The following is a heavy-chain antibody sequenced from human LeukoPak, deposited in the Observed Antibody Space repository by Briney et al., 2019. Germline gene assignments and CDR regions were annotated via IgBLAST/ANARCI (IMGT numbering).Heavy chain of an antibody. CDR2: INWNGGKI. CDR1: GFTFDDYG. D-gene: IGHD5-12*01. V-gene: IGHV3-20*04. J-gene: IGHJ4*02. Sequence: PGGSLRLSCAASGFTFDDYGMSWVRQAPGKGLEWGSGINWNGGKIVYADSVKGRFTISRDNAKNSLYLQMNSLRAEDTAFYYCARGSGYSGYAAVDYWGQGTLVTVSS. CDR3: ARGSGYSGYAAVDY.